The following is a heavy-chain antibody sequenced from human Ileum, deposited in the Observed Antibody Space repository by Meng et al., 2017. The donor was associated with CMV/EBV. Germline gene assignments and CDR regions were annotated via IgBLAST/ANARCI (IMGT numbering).Heavy chain of an antibody. CDR2: ISSNGGST. V-gene: IGHV3-64*02. CDR1: GFTFSSYA. Sequence: SCAASGFTFSSYAMHWVRQAPGKGLEYVSAISSNGGSTYYADSVKGRFTISRDKSKNTLYLQMGSLRAEDMAVYYCARDGSYYGSGSYHSYFDYWGQGTLVTVSS. J-gene: IGHJ4*02. CDR3: ARDGSYYGSGSYHSYFDY. D-gene: IGHD3-10*01.